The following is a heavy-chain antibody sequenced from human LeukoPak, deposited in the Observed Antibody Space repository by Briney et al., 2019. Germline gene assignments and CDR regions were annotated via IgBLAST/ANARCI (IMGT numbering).Heavy chain of an antibody. Sequence: PGGSLRLSCAASGFTFSSYDMHWVRQATGKGLEWVSAIGTAGDTYYPGSVKGRFTISRENAKNSLYLQMNSLRAGDTAVYYCAREWGADYCSSTSCPEGMDVWGQGTTVTVSS. J-gene: IGHJ6*02. CDR2: IGTAGDT. CDR3: AREWGADYCSSTSCPEGMDV. V-gene: IGHV3-13*01. CDR1: GFTFSSYD. D-gene: IGHD2-2*01.